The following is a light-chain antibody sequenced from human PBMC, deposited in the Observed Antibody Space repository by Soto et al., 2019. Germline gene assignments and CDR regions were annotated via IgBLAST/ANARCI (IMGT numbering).Light chain of an antibody. J-gene: IGKJ4*01. CDR2: WAS. V-gene: IGKV4-1*01. Sequence: DIVMTQSPDSLALSLGERATINCKSSQSVLYSSNNKNYLAWYQQKPRQPPKLLIYWASTRQSGVPDRISGSGSGTDFTLIISSLQAEDVAVYSCQQYYSTPLTFGGGTKVEIK. CDR1: QSVLYSSNNKNY. CDR3: QQYYSTPLT.